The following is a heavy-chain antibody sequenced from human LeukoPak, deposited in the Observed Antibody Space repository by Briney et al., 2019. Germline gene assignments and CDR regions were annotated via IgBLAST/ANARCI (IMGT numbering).Heavy chain of an antibody. V-gene: IGHV1-46*01. CDR1: GYTFTSYY. CDR2: INPSGGST. J-gene: IGHJ4*02. CDR3: ARNVGSGLDY. D-gene: IGHD1-1*01. Sequence: ASVKVSCRASGYTFTSYYMHWVRQAPGQGLEWMGIINPSGGSTSYAQKFQGRVTMTRDTSTSTVYMELRSLRSEDTAVYYCARNVGSGLDYWGQGSLVTVSS.